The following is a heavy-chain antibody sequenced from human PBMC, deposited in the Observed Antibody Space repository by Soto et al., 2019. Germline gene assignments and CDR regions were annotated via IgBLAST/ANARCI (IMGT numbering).Heavy chain of an antibody. D-gene: IGHD3-3*01. V-gene: IGHV3-21*01. CDR1: GFTFTGYW. CDR3: ARVVTYYDFWSGYYNDY. CDR2: ISSSSSYI. J-gene: IGHJ4*02. Sequence: GGSLRLSCAASGFTFTGYWMSWVRQAPGKGLEWVSSISSSSSYIYYADSVKGRFTISRDNAKNSLYLQMNSLRAEDTAVYYCARVVTYYDFWSGYYNDYWGQGTLVTVSS.